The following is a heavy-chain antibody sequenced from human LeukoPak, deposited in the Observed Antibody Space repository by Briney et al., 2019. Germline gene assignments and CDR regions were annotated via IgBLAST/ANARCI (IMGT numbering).Heavy chain of an antibody. J-gene: IGHJ6*02. D-gene: IGHD5-18*01. Sequence: SVNVACHASGGTFMIYAFSWVRQAPGQWMECLGGIIPIFGTANYAQKFQGRVTITADESTSTAYMELSSLRSEDTAVYYCARVDTAMADYYGMDVWGQGTTVTVSS. V-gene: IGHV1-69*01. CDR2: IIPIFGTA. CDR3: ARVDTAMADYYGMDV. CDR1: GGTFMIYA.